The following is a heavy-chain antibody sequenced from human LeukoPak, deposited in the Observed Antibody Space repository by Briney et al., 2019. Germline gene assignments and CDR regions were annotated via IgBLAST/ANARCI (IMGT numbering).Heavy chain of an antibody. Sequence: ASAKVSCKASVGTFSSYAISWVRQAPGQGLEWVGGIIPIFGTANYAQKFQGRVTITADESTSTAYMELSSLRSEDTAVYYCARVAKAVAQYYFDYWGQGTLVTVSS. V-gene: IGHV1-69*01. CDR1: VGTFSSYA. CDR3: ARVAKAVAQYYFDY. J-gene: IGHJ4*02. CDR2: IIPIFGTA. D-gene: IGHD6-19*01.